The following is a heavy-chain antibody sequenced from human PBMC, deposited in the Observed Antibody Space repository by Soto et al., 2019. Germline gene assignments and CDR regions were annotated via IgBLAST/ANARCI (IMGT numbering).Heavy chain of an antibody. J-gene: IGHJ4*02. CDR2: ISSSSSYI. D-gene: IGHD1-1*01. CDR1: GFTFSSYS. Sequence: EVQLVESGGGLVEPGGSLRLSCAASGFTFSSYSMNWVRQAPGKGLEWVSSISSSSSYIYYADSVKGRFTISRDNAKNSLYLQMNSLRAEDTAVYYCARDLGTGFPFDYWGQGTLVTVSS. CDR3: ARDLGTGFPFDY. V-gene: IGHV3-21*01.